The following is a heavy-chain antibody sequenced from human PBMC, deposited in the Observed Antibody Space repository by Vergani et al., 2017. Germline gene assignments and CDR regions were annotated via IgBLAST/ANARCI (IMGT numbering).Heavy chain of an antibody. V-gene: IGHV4-4*09. D-gene: IGHD2-15*01. CDR3: ARSRPYCTSGSCPAI. CDR2: IHTGGST. J-gene: IGHJ4*02. CDR1: GFTFSTYA. Sequence: VQLLESGGGLVQPGGSLRLSCAASGFTFSTYAMTWVRQAPGKGPEWIGHIHTGGSTDLNPSFKSRVSISVDTSKSQFSLKLNSVTVADTAVYYCARSRPYCTSGSCPAIWGQGTLVTVSS.